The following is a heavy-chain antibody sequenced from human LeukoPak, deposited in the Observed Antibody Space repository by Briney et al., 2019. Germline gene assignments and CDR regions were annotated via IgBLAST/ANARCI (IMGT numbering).Heavy chain of an antibody. V-gene: IGHV3-53*05. J-gene: IGHJ4*02. CDR3: ATDPGLRWSFDF. CDR2: IYNTGST. Sequence: GGSLRLSCAASGFTVRSHRLIWVRQAPGKGLEWVSVIYNTGSTYYADSVMGRFIISRDISKNTLYLQINGLRPDDTALYYWATDPGLRWSFDFWGQGTLVTVSS. D-gene: IGHD4-23*01. CDR1: GFTVRSHR.